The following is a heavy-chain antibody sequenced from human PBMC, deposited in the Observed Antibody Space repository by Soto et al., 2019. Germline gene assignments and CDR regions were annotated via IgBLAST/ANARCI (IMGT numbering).Heavy chain of an antibody. J-gene: IGHJ4*02. D-gene: IGHD6-13*01. CDR1: GGSFSGYY. V-gene: IGHV4-34*01. CDR3: ASRRASSSWYLRY. Sequence: QVQLQQWGAGLLKPSETLSLTCAVYGGSFSGYYWSWIRQPPGKGLEWIGEINHSGSPNYNPSLKSSVTISVDTSTNQCSLKLSYVTAADTAVYYCASRRASSSWYLRYWGQGTLVTVSS. CDR2: INHSGSP.